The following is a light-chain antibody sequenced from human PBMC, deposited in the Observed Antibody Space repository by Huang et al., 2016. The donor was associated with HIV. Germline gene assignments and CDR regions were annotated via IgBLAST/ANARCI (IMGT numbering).Light chain of an antibody. V-gene: IGKV3-11*01. CDR2: DTS. CDR1: HSLSGN. J-gene: IGKJ4*01. Sequence: EIVLIQSPATLSLSPGESAALFCRASHSLSGNLAWYQQRPGQAPRLLIYDTSNRATGIPARFTGSWSGTDYTLTISGLEPEDFAVYYCQQRSDWPLTFGGGTKVDIK. CDR3: QQRSDWPLT.